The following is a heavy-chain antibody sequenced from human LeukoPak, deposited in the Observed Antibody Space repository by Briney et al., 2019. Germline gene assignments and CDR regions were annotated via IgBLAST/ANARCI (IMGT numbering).Heavy chain of an antibody. Sequence: PSETLSLTCTVSGGSISTSNYYWGWIRQPPGKGLEWIGNIFYSGSTYYGPSLKSRVTISVDTSKNQFSLKLSSVTAADTAVYYCARVHYSSNWYAGYWGQGTLVTVSS. D-gene: IGHD6-13*01. CDR3: ARVHYSSNWYAGY. CDR1: GGSISTSNYY. J-gene: IGHJ4*02. V-gene: IGHV4-39*07. CDR2: IFYSGST.